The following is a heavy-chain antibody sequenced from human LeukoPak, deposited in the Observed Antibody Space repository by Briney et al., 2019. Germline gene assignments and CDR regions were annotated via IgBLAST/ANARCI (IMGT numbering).Heavy chain of an antibody. CDR3: AKDAGAYSYGYVYYYYAMDV. J-gene: IGHJ6*02. CDR2: SI. Sequence: SIVYADSVKGRFTISRDNAKNSLYLQMNSLRAEDTALYYCAKDAGAYSYGYVYYYYAMDVWGQGTTVTVSS. D-gene: IGHD5-18*01. V-gene: IGHV3-9*01.